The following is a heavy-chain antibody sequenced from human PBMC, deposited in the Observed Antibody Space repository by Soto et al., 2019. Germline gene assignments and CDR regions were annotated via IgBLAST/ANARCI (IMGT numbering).Heavy chain of an antibody. CDR3: ARVKYYYDSSGYYRAAFDI. D-gene: IGHD3-22*01. J-gene: IGHJ3*02. CDR1: GGSISSYY. CDR2: IYYSGST. Sequence: SETLSLTCTVSGGSISSYYWSWIRQPPGKGLEWIGYIYYSGSTNYNPSLKSRVTISVDRSKNQFSLKLSSVTAADTAVYYCARVKYYYDSSGYYRAAFDIWGQGTMVTVSS. V-gene: IGHV4-59*12.